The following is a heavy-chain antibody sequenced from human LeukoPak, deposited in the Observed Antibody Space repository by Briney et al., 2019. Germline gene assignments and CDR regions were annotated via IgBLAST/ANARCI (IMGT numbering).Heavy chain of an antibody. D-gene: IGHD5-18*01. CDR1: GFTVSINY. V-gene: IGHV3-53*01. CDR2: IYSGGST. Sequence: GGSLRLSCAASGFTVSINYMTWVRQAPGKGLEWVSVIYSGGSTYYVDSVKGRFTISRDNSKNTLYLQMNSLRAEDTAVYYCARVDTAMVVDYWGQGTLVTVSS. J-gene: IGHJ4*02. CDR3: ARVDTAMVVDY.